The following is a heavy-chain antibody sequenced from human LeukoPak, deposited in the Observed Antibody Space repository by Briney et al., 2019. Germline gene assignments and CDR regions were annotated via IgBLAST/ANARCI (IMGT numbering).Heavy chain of an antibody. CDR1: GLTFSSYG. Sequence: PGGSLRLSCAASGLTFSSYGMHWVRQAPGKGLEWVAVISYDGSNKYYADSVKGRFTISRDNSRNTLYLQMNSLRAEVTAVYYCAKDSSGWYLRPRRYYFDYWGQGTLVTVSS. D-gene: IGHD6-19*01. CDR2: ISYDGSNK. J-gene: IGHJ4*02. CDR3: AKDSSGWYLRPRRYYFDY. V-gene: IGHV3-30*18.